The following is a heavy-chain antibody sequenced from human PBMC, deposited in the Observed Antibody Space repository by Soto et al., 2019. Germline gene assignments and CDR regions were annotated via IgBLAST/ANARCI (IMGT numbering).Heavy chain of an antibody. J-gene: IGHJ4*02. CDR1: GGSISSGGYY. V-gene: IGHV4-31*03. D-gene: IGHD6-6*01. Sequence: PSETLSLTCTVSGGSISSGGYYWSWIRQHPGKGLEWIGYIYYSGSTYYNPSLKSRVTISVDTSKNQFSLKLSSVTAADTAVYYCARGRGKYSSSPSPIDYWGQGTLVTVSS. CDR3: ARGRGKYSSSPSPIDY. CDR2: IYYSGST.